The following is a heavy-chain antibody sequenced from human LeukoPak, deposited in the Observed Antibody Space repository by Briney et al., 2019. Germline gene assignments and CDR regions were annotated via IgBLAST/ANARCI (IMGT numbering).Heavy chain of an antibody. Sequence: SETLSLTCTVSGGSISSYYWSWIRQPPGKGLEWIGYIYYSGSTNYNPSLKSRVTISVDTSKNQSSLKLSSVTAADTAVYYCARGGQERADAFDIWGQGTMVTVSS. V-gene: IGHV4-59*01. J-gene: IGHJ3*02. CDR3: ARGGQERADAFDI. CDR2: IYYSGST. CDR1: GGSISSYY.